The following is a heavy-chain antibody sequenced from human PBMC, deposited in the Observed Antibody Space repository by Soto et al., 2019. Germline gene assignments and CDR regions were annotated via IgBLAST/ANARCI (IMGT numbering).Heavy chain of an antibody. Sequence: GSLRLSCAASGFTFSSYSMNWVRQAPGKGLEWVSSISSSSSYIYYADSVKGRFTISRDNAKNSLYLQMNSLRAEDTAVYYCARNLRGYSSSHNWFDPCGQGTPVTGSS. CDR3: ARNLRGYSSSHNWFDP. D-gene: IGHD6-6*01. CDR1: GFTFSSYS. V-gene: IGHV3-21*01. J-gene: IGHJ5*02. CDR2: ISSSSSYI.